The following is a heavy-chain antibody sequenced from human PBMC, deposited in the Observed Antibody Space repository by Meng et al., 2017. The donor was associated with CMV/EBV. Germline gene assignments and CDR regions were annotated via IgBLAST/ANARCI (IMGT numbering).Heavy chain of an antibody. D-gene: IGHD3-10*01. CDR3: AKPPMASGDYFDY. CDR2: ISWDGGST. CDR1: GFTFDDYT. J-gene: IGHJ4*02. V-gene: IGHV3-43*01. Sequence: EVQLVESGGVVVQPGGSLRLSLAASGFTFDDYTMHWVRQAPGKGLEWVSLISWDGGSTYYADSVKGRFTISRDNSKNTLYLQMNSLRAEDTAVYYCAKPPMASGDYFDYWGQGTLVTVSS.